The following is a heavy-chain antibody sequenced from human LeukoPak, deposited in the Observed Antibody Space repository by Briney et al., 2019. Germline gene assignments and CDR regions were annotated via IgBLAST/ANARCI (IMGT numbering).Heavy chain of an antibody. V-gene: IGHV1-18*01. CDR1: GYTFTSYG. D-gene: IGHD3-22*01. CDR3: ARGYDSSGYYLDY. Sequence: GESLKVSCKASGYTFTSYGISWVRQAPGQGLEWMGWISAYNGNTKYAQKLQDRVTMTTDASTSTAYMELRSLRSDDTAVYYCARGYDSSGYYLDYWGQGTLVTVSS. CDR2: ISAYNGNT. J-gene: IGHJ4*02.